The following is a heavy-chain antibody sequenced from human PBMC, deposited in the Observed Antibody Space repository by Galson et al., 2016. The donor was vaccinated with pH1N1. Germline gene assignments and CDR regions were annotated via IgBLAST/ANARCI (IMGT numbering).Heavy chain of an antibody. CDR3: VKEWGGSWYEGKGSLDM. V-gene: IGHV3-30*12. CDR1: GFTFSSCG. Sequence: SLRLSCAASGFTFSSCGIYWVRQAPGKGLEWVGNILYNGNDKYYADSVKGRFTISRDSSMTTVHLQMVSVTVEDTAVYFCVKEWGGSWYEGKGSLDMWGQGTMVTVSS. D-gene: IGHD6-13*01. J-gene: IGHJ3*02. CDR2: ILYNGNDK.